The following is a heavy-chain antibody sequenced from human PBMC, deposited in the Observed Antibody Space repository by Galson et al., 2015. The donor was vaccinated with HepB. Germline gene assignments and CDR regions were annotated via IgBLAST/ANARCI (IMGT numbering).Heavy chain of an antibody. V-gene: IGHV2-5*01. Sequence: PALVKPTQTLTLTCTFSGFSLSTSGVGVGWIRQPPGKALEWLALIYWNDDQRCSPSLKSRLTITKDTSKNQVVLTMTNMDPVDTATYYCAQITQLVMSDYWGQGALVTVSS. D-gene: IGHD6-13*01. CDR3: AQITQLVMSDY. J-gene: IGHJ4*02. CDR1: GFSLSTSGVG. CDR2: IYWNDDQ.